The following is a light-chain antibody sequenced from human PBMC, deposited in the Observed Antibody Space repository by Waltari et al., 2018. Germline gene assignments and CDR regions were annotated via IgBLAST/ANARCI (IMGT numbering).Light chain of an antibody. CDR1: CRNLGGYNY. V-gene: IGLV2-14*01. CDR2: EVD. CDR3: ASSTGNVV. J-gene: IGLJ2*01. Sequence: QSALPQPASSSGSPEPSITTSCTGACRNLGGYNYVSWYQQHARKAPILLIYEVDYRPSGVSNRFSGSKTVNTATLTISGLQAVDEAVYYCASSTGNVVFGGGTKLTVL.